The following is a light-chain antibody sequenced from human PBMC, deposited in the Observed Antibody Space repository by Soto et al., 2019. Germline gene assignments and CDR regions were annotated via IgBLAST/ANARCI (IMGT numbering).Light chain of an antibody. J-gene: IGKJ1*01. V-gene: IGKV1-39*01. CDR2: AAS. CDR3: RQSYSTPPT. CDR1: QTISTR. Sequence: GDRVTMTCRPSQTISTRMAWYQQKPGKAPKLLIYAASSLQSGVPSRFSGSGSGTDFTLTISSLQPEDFTTYYCRQSYSTPPTFGQGTKVDI.